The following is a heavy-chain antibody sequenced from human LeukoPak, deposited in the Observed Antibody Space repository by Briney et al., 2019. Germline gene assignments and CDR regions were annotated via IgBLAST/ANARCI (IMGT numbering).Heavy chain of an antibody. CDR1: GFTFSSYA. V-gene: IGHV3-23*01. CDR3: AKYCSGGNCYSGLY. CDR2: FRSSGGST. D-gene: IGHD2-15*01. J-gene: IGHJ4*02. Sequence: GGSLRLSCAASGFTFSSYAMTWVRQAPGKGLEWVSTFRSSGGSTYYADSVKGRFTISSDSSKNTLFLQMNSLRAEDTAVYYCAKYCSGGNCYSGLYWGQGTLVTVSS.